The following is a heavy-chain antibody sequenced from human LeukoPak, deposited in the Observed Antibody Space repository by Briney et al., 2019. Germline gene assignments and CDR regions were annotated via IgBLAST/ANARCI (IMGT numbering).Heavy chain of an antibody. CDR3: ARESVRSGSLKWFDP. D-gene: IGHD3-22*01. CDR1: GFTFSSYA. CDR2: ISGSGGST. V-gene: IGHV3-23*01. Sequence: GGSLRLSCAASGFTFSSYAMSWVRQAPGKGLEWVSAISGSGGSTYYADSVRGRFIISRDNSKNTLYLQMNSLRDEDTATYYCARESVRSGSLKWFDPWGQGTLVTVSS. J-gene: IGHJ5*02.